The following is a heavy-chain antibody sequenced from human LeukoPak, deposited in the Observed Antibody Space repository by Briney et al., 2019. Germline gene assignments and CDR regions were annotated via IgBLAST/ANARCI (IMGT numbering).Heavy chain of an antibody. Sequence: AGGSLRLSCAASGFTFSSYAMHWVRQAPGKGLEWVAVISYDGSNKYYADSVKGRFTISRDNSKNTLYLQMNSLRAEDTAVYYCARDRAPLSIAVAGTPDYWGQGTLVTVSS. CDR2: ISYDGSNK. V-gene: IGHV3-30-3*01. J-gene: IGHJ4*02. D-gene: IGHD6-19*01. CDR3: ARDRAPLSIAVAGTPDY. CDR1: GFTFSSYA.